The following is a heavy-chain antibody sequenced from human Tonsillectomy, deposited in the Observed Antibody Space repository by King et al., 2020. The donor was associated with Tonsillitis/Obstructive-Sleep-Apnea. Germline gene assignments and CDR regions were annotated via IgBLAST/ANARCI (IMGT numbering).Heavy chain of an antibody. CDR3: ARRAPVDTNYGVAQHDDY. J-gene: IGHJ4*02. V-gene: IGHV3-48*03. CDR1: GFTFSSYE. Sequence: VQLVESGGGLVQPGGSLRLSCAASGFTFSSYEMNWVRQAPGKGLEWISYISSSGSTIYYADSVKGRFTISRDNAKNSLYLQMNSLRAEDTAVDYCARRAPVDTNYGVAQHDDYWGQGTLVTVSS. D-gene: IGHD3-3*01. CDR2: ISSSGSTI.